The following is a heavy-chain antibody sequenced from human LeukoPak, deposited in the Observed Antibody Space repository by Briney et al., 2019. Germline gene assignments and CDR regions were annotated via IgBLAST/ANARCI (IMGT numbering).Heavy chain of an antibody. CDR2: IGTAGDT. D-gene: IGHD6-19*01. J-gene: IGHJ4*02. CDR3: ARGRIAVAGHEDYFDY. CDR1: GFTFSSYD. V-gene: IGHV3-13*01. Sequence: GGSLLLSCAASGFTFSSYDMHWVRPATGKGLEWVSAIGTAGDTYYPGSVKGRFTISRENAKNSLYLQMNSLRAGDTAVYYCARGRIAVAGHEDYFDYWGQGTLVTVSS.